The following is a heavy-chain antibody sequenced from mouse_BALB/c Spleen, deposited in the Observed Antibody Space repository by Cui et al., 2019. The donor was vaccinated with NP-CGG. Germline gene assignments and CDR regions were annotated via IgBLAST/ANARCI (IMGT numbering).Heavy chain of an antibody. V-gene: IGHV1-72*01. J-gene: IGHJ2*01. D-gene: IGHD1-1*01. CDR1: GYTFTSYL. Sequence: VQLQQPGAALVNPGASVKLSCKASGYTFTSYLMHWMKQRPGRGLEWIGRINPNSGGTKYNEKFKSKATLTVDKSSSTAYMQFSSLTSEDSAVYYCARYDYYGSSYFDYWGQGTTLTVSS. CDR2: INPNSGGT. CDR3: ARYDYYGSSYFDY.